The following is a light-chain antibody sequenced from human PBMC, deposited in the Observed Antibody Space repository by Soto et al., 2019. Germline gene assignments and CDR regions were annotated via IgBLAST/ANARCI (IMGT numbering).Light chain of an antibody. CDR3: QQLGSYPLT. CDR2: AAS. J-gene: IGKJ4*01. Sequence: DIQLTQSPSFLSASVGDRVTITCRASQGVSSYLAWYQQKPGKAPKLLTYAASTLQSGVPSRFSGSGSGTEFTLTVSSLQPEDFATYYCQQLGSYPLTFGGGTKVEIK. CDR1: QGVSSY. V-gene: IGKV1-9*01.